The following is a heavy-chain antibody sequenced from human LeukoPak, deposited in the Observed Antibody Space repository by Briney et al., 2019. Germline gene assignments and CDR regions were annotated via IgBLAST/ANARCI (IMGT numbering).Heavy chain of an antibody. CDR1: GFTFREYW. V-gene: IGHV3-7*01. CDR3: ARHGSCFDF. Sequence: LGGSLRLSCGASGFTFREYWMSGVRKAPGRGPEWVANIKGEGSKIYYVDSVKGRFTISRDNDKNSLYLQMNNLRVEDTAVYYCARHGSCFDFWGQGALVTVSS. CDR2: IKGEGSKI. J-gene: IGHJ4*02. D-gene: IGHD2-15*01.